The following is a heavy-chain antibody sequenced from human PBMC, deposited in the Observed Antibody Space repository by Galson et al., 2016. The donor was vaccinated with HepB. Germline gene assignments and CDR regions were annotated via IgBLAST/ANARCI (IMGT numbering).Heavy chain of an antibody. CDR1: GFMFSNYG. D-gene: IGHD3-16*02. Sequence: SLRLSCAASGFMFSNYGMHWVRQAPGKGLEWVAVIWFDASNKYHGDSAKGRFTISRDNSKNMLYLKMNSLRAEDPAVYYCARDRDYVWGSYRYPHYYGMDVWGQGTTVTVSS. CDR3: ARDRDYVWGSYRYPHYYGMDV. V-gene: IGHV3-33*01. CDR2: IWFDASNK. J-gene: IGHJ6*02.